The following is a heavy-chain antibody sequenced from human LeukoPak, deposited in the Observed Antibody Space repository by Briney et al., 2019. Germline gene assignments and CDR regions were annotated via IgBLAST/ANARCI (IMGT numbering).Heavy chain of an antibody. V-gene: IGHV4-39*01. CDR2: IYYSGST. CDR1: GGSISSSSYY. Sequence: ASETLSLTCTVSGGSISSSSYYWGWIRQPPGKGLEWIGSIYYSGSTYYNPSLKSRVTISVDASKNQFSLKLSSVTAADTAVYYCASRGDTGYNWFDPWGQGTLVTVSS. CDR3: ASRGDTGYNWFDP. J-gene: IGHJ5*02. D-gene: IGHD2-21*02.